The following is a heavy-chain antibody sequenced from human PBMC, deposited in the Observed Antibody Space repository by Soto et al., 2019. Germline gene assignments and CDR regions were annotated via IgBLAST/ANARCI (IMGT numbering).Heavy chain of an antibody. J-gene: IGHJ6*02. CDR1: GGTFSGYA. CDR3: ARDWGTYYDFWSGSAMDV. D-gene: IGHD3-3*01. CDR2: IIPIFGTA. V-gene: IGHV1-69*06. Sequence: SVKVSCKASGGTFSGYAISWVRQAPGQGLEWMGGIIPIFGTANYAQKFQGRVTITADKSTSTAYMELSSLRSEDTAVYYCARDWGTYYDFWSGSAMDVWGQGTTVTVSS.